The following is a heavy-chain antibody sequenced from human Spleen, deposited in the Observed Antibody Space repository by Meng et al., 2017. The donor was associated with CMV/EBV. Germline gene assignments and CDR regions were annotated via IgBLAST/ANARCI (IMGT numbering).Heavy chain of an antibody. CDR3: ARPLSRRSSGYFY. D-gene: IGHD3-22*01. J-gene: IGHJ4*02. V-gene: IGHV4-34*01. CDR2: INPSGST. Sequence: TCAVYGGSFSGYYWSWIRQPPGKGLEWIGEINPSGSTNYNPSLKSRVTISVDTFKNQFSLKLRSMTAADTAVYYCARPLSRRSSGYFYWGQGTLVTVSS. CDR1: GGSFSGYY.